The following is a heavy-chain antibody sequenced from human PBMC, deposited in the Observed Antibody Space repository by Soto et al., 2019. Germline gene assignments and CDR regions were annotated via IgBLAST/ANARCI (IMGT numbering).Heavy chain of an antibody. J-gene: IGHJ4*02. Sequence: VGSLRLSCASSVFTFSSSGMSCVRHSPGKWLEWVSLMTGSDGRTYYADSVKGRFTISRDNSKNTLCLQMNSLRAEDTAVYYCAKDGKIAAAGTRVKYFEYWGQGTLVSVSS. CDR2: MTGSDGRT. V-gene: IGHV3-23*01. D-gene: IGHD6-13*01. CDR1: VFTFSSSG. CDR3: AKDGKIAAAGTRVKYFEY.